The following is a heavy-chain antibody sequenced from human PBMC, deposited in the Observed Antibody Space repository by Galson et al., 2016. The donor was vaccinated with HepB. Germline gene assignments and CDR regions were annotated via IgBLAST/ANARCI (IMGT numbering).Heavy chain of an antibody. D-gene: IGHD2-2*01. Sequence: SLRLSCAASGFTFSDYAMHWVRQAPGKGLEWVAVIWYDGNNQNFVDSVKGRFTISRDNSKNTLYLEMNSLRAEDTAMYYCARDPVYCGSITNCYEEGWFDPWGQGTLVTVSS. J-gene: IGHJ5*02. V-gene: IGHV3-33*01. CDR3: ARDPVYCGSITNCYEEGWFDP. CDR1: GFTFSDYA. CDR2: IWYDGNNQ.